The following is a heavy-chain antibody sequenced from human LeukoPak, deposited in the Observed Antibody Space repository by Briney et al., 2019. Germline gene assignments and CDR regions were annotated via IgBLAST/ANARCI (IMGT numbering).Heavy chain of an antibody. J-gene: IGHJ6*03. CDR3: AKATLGSSWYYGYYYMDV. V-gene: IGHV3-30*02. D-gene: IGHD6-13*01. CDR1: GFTFSSYG. CDR2: IRYDGSNK. Sequence: GGSLRLSCAASGFTFSSYGMHWVRQAPGKGLEWVAFIRYDGSNKYYADSVKGRFTISRDNSKNTLYLQMNSLRAEDTAVYYCAKATLGSSWYYGYYYMDVWGKGTTVTVSS.